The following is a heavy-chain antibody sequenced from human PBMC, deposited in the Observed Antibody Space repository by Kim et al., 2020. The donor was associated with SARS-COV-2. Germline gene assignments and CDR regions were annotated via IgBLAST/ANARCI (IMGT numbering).Heavy chain of an antibody. Sequence: YAKGFKGRFVFSLDTSVSTAYLQISSLKAEDTAVYYCARDRYSYGLNWFDPWGQGTLVTVSS. D-gene: IGHD5-18*01. CDR3: ARDRYSYGLNWFDP. J-gene: IGHJ5*02. V-gene: IGHV7-4-1*02.